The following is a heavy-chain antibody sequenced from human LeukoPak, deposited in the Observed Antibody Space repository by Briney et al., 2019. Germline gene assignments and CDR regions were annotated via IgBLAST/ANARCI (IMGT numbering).Heavy chain of an antibody. V-gene: IGHV3-30*02. Sequence: PGGSLRLSCAASGFTFNKSWMSWVRQAPGKGLEWVAFMRYDGSSKYYADSVKGRFTISRDNSKNTLYLQMNSLRAEDTAVYYCAKDEGVVVAATGCDYWGQGTLVTVSS. CDR2: MRYDGSSK. D-gene: IGHD2-15*01. J-gene: IGHJ4*02. CDR3: AKDEGVVVAATGCDY. CDR1: GFTFNKSW.